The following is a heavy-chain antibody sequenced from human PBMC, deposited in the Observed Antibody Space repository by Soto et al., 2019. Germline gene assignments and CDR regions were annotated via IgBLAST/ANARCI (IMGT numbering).Heavy chain of an antibody. V-gene: IGHV3-64D*08. CDR2: ISSNGGST. CDR1: GFTFSSYA. Sequence: GGSLRLSCSASGFTFSSYAMHWVRQAPGKGLEYVSAISSNGGSTYYADSVKGRFTISRDNSKNTLYLQMSSLRAEDTAVYYCVKDGWSGYLGRAFDIWGQGTMVTVSS. CDR3: VKDGWSGYLGRAFDI. D-gene: IGHD3-3*01. J-gene: IGHJ3*02.